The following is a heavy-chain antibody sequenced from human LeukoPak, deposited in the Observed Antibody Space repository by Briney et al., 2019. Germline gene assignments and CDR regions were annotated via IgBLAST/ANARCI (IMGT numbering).Heavy chain of an antibody. J-gene: IGHJ6*03. CDR3: AKVGYCSSPSCSSYMDV. V-gene: IGHV3-23*01. D-gene: IGHD2-2*01. Sequence: GGSLRLSCAASGFTFSSYAMSWVRQAPGKGLEWVSAISGSGGSTYYADSVKGRFTISRDNSKNTLYLQMNSLRAEDTAVYYCAKVGYCSSPSCSSYMDVWGKGTTVTVSS. CDR2: ISGSGGST. CDR1: GFTFSSYA.